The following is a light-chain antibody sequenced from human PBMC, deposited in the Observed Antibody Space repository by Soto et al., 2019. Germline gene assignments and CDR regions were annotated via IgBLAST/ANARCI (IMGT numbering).Light chain of an antibody. Sequence: ELVLTQSPGPMSLSPGERATLSCRASQSVSRNYLAWYQQKPGQAPRLLIYDTSTRATGVPDRFSGSGSGTDFTLTISRLEPEDFAVYYCQQYGSSWTFGQGTKVDIK. CDR1: QSVSRNY. J-gene: IGKJ1*01. CDR3: QQYGSSWT. V-gene: IGKV3-20*01. CDR2: DTS.